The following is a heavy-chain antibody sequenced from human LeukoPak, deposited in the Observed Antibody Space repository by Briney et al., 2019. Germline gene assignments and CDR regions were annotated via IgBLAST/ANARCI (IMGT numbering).Heavy chain of an antibody. CDR2: LIGSGASA. D-gene: IGHD3-3*01. CDR3: ARDLPGLEWFGN. V-gene: IGHV3-23*01. CDR1: GFTFSHHA. J-gene: IGHJ4*02. Sequence: PGGSLRLSCAASGFTFSHHAMSWVRQAPGKGPEWVSSLIGSGASAYYTDSVKGRFTISRDNSKDTLFLQMNSLRADDTAVYYCARDLPGLEWFGNWGQGVLVTVS.